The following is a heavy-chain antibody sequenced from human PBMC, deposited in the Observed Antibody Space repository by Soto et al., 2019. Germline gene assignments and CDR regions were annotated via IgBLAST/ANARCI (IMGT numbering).Heavy chain of an antibody. Sequence: GGSLRLSCAASGFTFSSCWMSWVRQAPGKGLEWVANIKQDGSEKYYVDSVKGRFTISRDNAKNSLYLQMNSLRAEDTAVYHCARVGEYNYDSSGYDAFDIWGQGTMVTVSS. CDR2: IKQDGSEK. D-gene: IGHD3-22*01. CDR1: GFTFSSCW. V-gene: IGHV3-7*01. CDR3: ARVGEYNYDSSGYDAFDI. J-gene: IGHJ3*02.